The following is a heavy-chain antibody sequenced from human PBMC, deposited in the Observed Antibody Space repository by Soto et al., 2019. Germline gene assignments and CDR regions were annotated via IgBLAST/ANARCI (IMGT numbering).Heavy chain of an antibody. D-gene: IGHD6-13*01. J-gene: IGHJ5*02. V-gene: IGHV3-21*01. CDR2: ISSNSAYI. Sequence: GSLRLSCAASGFTFRSFTMSWVRQAPGKGLEWVSAISSNSAYIYYTDALRGRFTISRDNAKNSLHLQMNSLRAEDTAVYYCTRDASRDSSARGWFDPWGPGTLVTVS. CDR3: TRDASRDSSARGWFDP. CDR1: GFTFRSFT.